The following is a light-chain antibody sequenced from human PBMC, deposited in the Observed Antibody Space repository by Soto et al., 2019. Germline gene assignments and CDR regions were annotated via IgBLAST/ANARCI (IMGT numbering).Light chain of an antibody. CDR2: EVS. Sequence: QSVLTQPPSASGSPGQSVTISCTGTSSDVGGYNYVSWYQQHPGKAPKLMIYEVSKRPSGVPDRFSGSKSDNTASLTVSGLQAEGEADYYCSSYAGSNNFVVFGGGTKLTVL. CDR1: SSDVGGYNY. CDR3: SSYAGSNNFVV. V-gene: IGLV2-8*01. J-gene: IGLJ2*01.